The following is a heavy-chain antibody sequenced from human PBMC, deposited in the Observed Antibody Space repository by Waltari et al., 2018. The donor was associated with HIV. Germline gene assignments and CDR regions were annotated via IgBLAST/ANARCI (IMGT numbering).Heavy chain of an antibody. CDR2: IYYSGST. J-gene: IGHJ5*02. D-gene: IGHD1-26*01. CDR1: GGSISSYY. CDR3: AAAGSWLPWFDP. V-gene: IGHV4-59*01. Sequence: QVQLQESGPGLVKPSETLSLTCTVSGGSISSYYWSWIRQPPGKGLEWIGYIYYSGSTNYNPSLKSRVTISVDTSKNQFSLKLCSVTAADTAVYYCAAAGSWLPWFDPWGQGTLVTVSS.